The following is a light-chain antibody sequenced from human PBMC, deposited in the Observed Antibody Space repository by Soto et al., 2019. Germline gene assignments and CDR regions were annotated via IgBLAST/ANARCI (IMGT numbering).Light chain of an antibody. CDR1: SNDVGYYNY. V-gene: IGLV2-14*01. Sequence: QSALSQPASVSGSPGQSITISCTGTSNDVGYYNYVSWYQQHPGQAPKLMISEVTTRPSGVSDRFSGPKSGNTASLTISGLQAEDEADYYCSSYTDSSNYVFGTGTKVTVL. CDR2: EVT. J-gene: IGLJ1*01. CDR3: SSYTDSSNYV.